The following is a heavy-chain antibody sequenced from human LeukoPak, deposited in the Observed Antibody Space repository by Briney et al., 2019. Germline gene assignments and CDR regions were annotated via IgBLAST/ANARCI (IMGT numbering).Heavy chain of an antibody. Sequence: KPGGSLRLSCAASGFTFNNAWMSWVRQPPGKGLEWFAAISGSGDSTYYGDSARGRFTISRDNSKNTVYLQMNSLRGEDTAIYYCVKEGDPPVPPANFDYWGQGTLVAVSS. CDR2: ISGSGDST. D-gene: IGHD2-2*01. CDR1: GFTFNNAW. CDR3: VKEGDPPVPPANFDY. V-gene: IGHV3-23*01. J-gene: IGHJ4*02.